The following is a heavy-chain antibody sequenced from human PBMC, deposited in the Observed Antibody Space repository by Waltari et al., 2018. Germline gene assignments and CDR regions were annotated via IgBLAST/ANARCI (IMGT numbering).Heavy chain of an antibody. J-gene: IGHJ3*02. CDR2: LNPNRGGI. CDR1: GYTFTGYS. CDR3: ARDRSVIAWNWMAKIVAFDI. V-gene: IGHV1-2*02. D-gene: IGHD1-1*01. Sequence: QVQLVQSGAEVTKPGASVKVSCKASGYTFTGYSMHWVRQAPGQGREWRVWLNPNRGGINLAQKCQGRVTMTRDASIRTAYMELIRLRSDDTAVYYWARDRSVIAWNWMAKIVAFDIWGQGTMVTVSS.